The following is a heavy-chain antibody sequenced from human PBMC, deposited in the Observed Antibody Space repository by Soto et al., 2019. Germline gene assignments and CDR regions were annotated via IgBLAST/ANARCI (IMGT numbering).Heavy chain of an antibody. Sequence: EVQLVESGGGLVKPGGSLGLSCAASGFTFSNSWLTWVRQAPGKGLEWVGRVKTKAEGGTIDYAAPVKGRFTISRDDSKTTLYLQMNSLRTEDTAVYYCVAGTDWGQGTLVTVSS. CDR3: VAGTD. J-gene: IGHJ4*02. CDR1: GFTFSNSW. CDR2: VKTKAEGGTI. V-gene: IGHV3-15*01.